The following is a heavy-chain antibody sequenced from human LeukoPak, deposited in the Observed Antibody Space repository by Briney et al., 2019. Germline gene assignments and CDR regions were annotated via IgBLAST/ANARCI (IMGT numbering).Heavy chain of an antibody. J-gene: IGHJ4*02. CDR1: GFTFSGYW. CDR3: ARDLYCSTTSCYDRNYFDY. D-gene: IGHD2-2*01. CDR2: IKQDGSEK. Sequence: PGGSLRLSCAASGFTFSGYWMSWVRQAPGRGLEWVANIKQDGSEKYYVDSVKGRFTISRDNAKNSLYLQMDSLRAEDTAVYYCARDLYCSTTSCYDRNYFDYWGQGTLVTVSS. V-gene: IGHV3-7*01.